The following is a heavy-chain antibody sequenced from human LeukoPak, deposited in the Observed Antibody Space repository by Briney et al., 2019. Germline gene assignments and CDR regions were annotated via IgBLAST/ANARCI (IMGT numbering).Heavy chain of an antibody. CDR2: ISGASDYR. CDR3: ARDGFSSGLFI. J-gene: IGHJ3*01. D-gene: IGHD3-22*01. V-gene: IGHV3-11*06. Sequence: GGSLRLSCAASGCIFSDYYMSWIRQAPGKGLEWVSYISGASDYRKYADSVKGRFTISRDNAKKSLYLQMNSLRAEDTAVYYCARDGFSSGLFIWGQGTMVTVSS. CDR1: GCIFSDYY.